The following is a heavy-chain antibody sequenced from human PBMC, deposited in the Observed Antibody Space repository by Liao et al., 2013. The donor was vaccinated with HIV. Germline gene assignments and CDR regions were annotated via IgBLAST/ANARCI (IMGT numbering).Heavy chain of an antibody. CDR1: GGSISSSY. Sequence: QVQLQESGPGLVKPSETLSLTCSFSGGSISSSYYSWIRRPPGKGLEWIGFVYHTGGTSYNPSLQSRVTISIDRSKNYFSLRLSSVTAADTAVYYCARETASGPYNWFDPWGQGTLVTVSS. CDR2: VYHTGGT. J-gene: IGHJ5*02. V-gene: IGHV4-59*12. D-gene: IGHD2-15*01. CDR3: ARETASGPYNWFDP.